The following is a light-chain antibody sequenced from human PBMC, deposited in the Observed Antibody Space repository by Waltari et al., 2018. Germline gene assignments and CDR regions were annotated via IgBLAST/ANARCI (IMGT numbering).Light chain of an antibody. J-gene: IGLJ3*02. CDR1: TGAVTSGHF. CDR2: DTS. CDR3: LLSYSGARWV. Sequence: QAVVTQEPSLTVSPGGTVTLTCASSTGAVTSGHFPYWFQQKPGQAPRTLIYDTSNKPPRTPARFCGSLLGGKAALTLSGAQSGDEAEYHCLLSYSGARWVFGGGTRLTVL. V-gene: IGLV7-46*01.